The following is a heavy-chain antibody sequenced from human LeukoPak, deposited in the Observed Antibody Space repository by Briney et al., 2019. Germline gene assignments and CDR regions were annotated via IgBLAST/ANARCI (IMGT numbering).Heavy chain of an antibody. CDR3: AIQTSVTTGSRYFDL. Sequence: GASVKVSCKASGYTFTSYDINWVRQATGQGLEWMGWMNPNSGNTGYAQKFQGRVTISRNTSITTSYMELSSLRSDDTAVYYCAIQTSVTTGSRYFDLWGRGTLATVSS. V-gene: IGHV1-8*03. CDR1: GYTFTSYD. CDR2: MNPNSGNT. D-gene: IGHD4-17*01. J-gene: IGHJ2*01.